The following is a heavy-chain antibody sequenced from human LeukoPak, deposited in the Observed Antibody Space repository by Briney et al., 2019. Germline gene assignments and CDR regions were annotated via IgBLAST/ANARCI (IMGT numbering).Heavy chain of an antibody. CDR3: AKDNDSSGYYDY. J-gene: IGHJ4*02. Sequence: GGSLRLSCAASGFTFSSYAMSWVRQAPGKGLEWVSAISGSGGSTYYADSVKGRFTISRDNSKTTLYLQMNSLRAEDTAVYYCAKDNDSSGYYDYWGQGTLVTVSS. D-gene: IGHD3-22*01. V-gene: IGHV3-23*01. CDR2: ISGSGGST. CDR1: GFTFSSYA.